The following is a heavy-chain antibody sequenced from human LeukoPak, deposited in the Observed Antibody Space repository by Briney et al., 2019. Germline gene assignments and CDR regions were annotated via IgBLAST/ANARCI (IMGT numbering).Heavy chain of an antibody. CDR2: IYYSGDT. J-gene: IGHJ5*02. CDR1: GGSISSSSYY. V-gene: IGHV4-39*01. D-gene: IGHD6-13*01. CDR3: ARSSAAAGPTHNWFGP. Sequence: SETLSLTCTVSGGSISSSSYYWGWVRQPPGKGLEWIGSIYYSGDTYYNPSLRSRVTISVDTSKNQFSLKLTSVTAADTDVYYCARSSAAAGPTHNWFGPWGQGTLVTVPS.